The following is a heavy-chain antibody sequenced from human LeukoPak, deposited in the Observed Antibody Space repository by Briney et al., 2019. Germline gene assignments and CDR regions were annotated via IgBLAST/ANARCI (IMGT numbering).Heavy chain of an antibody. V-gene: IGHV4-59*08. J-gene: IGHJ2*01. CDR3: ARLSTVTTSWYFDL. CDR1: GGSISSYY. Sequence: SETLFLTCTVSGGSISSYYWSWIRQPPGKGLEWIGYIYYSGSTNYNPSLKSRVTISVDTSKNQFSLKLSSVTAADTAVYYCARLSTVTTSWYFDLWGRGTLVTVSS. D-gene: IGHD4-17*01. CDR2: IYYSGST.